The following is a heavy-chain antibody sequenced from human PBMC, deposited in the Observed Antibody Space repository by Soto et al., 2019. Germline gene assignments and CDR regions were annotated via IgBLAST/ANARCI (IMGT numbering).Heavy chain of an antibody. J-gene: IGHJ3*02. CDR2: IYYSGST. CDR3: ARTPLLGDAFDI. CDR1: GGSISSYY. Sequence: PSETLSLTCTVSGGSISSYYWSWIRQPPGKGLEWIGYIYYSGSTNYNPSLKSRVTISVDTSKNQFSLKLSSVTAADTAVYYCARTPLLGDAFDIWGQGTMVTVSS. V-gene: IGHV4-59*01.